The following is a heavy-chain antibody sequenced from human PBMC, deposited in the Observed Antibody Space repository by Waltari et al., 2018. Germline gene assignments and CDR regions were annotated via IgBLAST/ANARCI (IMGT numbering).Heavy chain of an antibody. V-gene: IGHV4-34*01. J-gene: IGHJ4*02. Sequence: QVQLQQWGAGLLKPSETLSLTCAVYGGSFSGYYWSWIRQPPGKGLEWIGEINHSGSTNYNPSLKSRVTISVDTSKNQFSLKLSSVTAADTAVYYCARGTVPSSSWPFDYWGQGTLVTVSS. CDR2: INHSGST. D-gene: IGHD6-13*01. CDR3: ARGTVPSSSWPFDY. CDR1: GGSFSGYY.